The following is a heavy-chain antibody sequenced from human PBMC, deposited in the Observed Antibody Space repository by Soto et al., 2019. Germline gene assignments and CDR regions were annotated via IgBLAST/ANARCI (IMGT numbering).Heavy chain of an antibody. CDR1: GFTFSHYW. J-gene: IGHJ4*02. D-gene: IGHD1-1*01. V-gene: IGHV3-7*03. CDR3: AITRLQLTTKFDC. Sequence: EVQLVESGGGLVQPGGSLRLSCAASGFTFSHYWMSWVRQAPGKGLEWVANIKQDGSEKYYVDSVKGRFTISRDNANNTLYLQMNSVRAEDPAVYYCAITRLQLTTKFDCWGQGTLVTVSS. CDR2: IKQDGSEK.